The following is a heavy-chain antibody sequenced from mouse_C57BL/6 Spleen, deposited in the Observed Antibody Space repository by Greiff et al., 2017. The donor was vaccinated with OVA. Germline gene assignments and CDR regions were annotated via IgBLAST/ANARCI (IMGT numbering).Heavy chain of an antibody. J-gene: IGHJ4*01. CDR3: TPYYYGRDYAMDY. Sequence: EVQLVESGAELVRPGASVKLSCTASGFNIKDYYMHWVKQRPEQGLEWIGRIDPEDGDTEYAPKFQGKATMTADTSSNTAYLQLSSLTSEDTAVYYCTPYYYGRDYAMDYWGQGTSVTVSS. CDR2: IDPEDGDT. CDR1: GFNIKDYY. D-gene: IGHD1-1*01. V-gene: IGHV14-1*01.